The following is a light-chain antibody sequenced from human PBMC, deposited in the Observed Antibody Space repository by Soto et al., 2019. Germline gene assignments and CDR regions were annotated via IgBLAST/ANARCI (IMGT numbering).Light chain of an antibody. J-gene: IGLJ2*01. CDR1: SSDIGGYKY. Sequence: SVLTQPASVSGSPGQSITISCTGTSSDIGGYKYVSWYQQHPGIAPKLMIYEVSNRPSGVSNRFSGSKSGNTASLTISGLQAEDEADYYCCSYTRRSTRVFGGGTKVTVL. V-gene: IGLV2-14*01. CDR3: CSYTRRSTRV. CDR2: EVS.